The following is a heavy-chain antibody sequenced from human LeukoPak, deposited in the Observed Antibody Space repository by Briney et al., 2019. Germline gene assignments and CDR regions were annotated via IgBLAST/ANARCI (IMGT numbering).Heavy chain of an antibody. CDR3: ASPDCSGGSCYSLSRHAFDI. V-gene: IGHV1-46*01. J-gene: IGHJ3*02. Sequence: SVKVSCKASGYTFTSYYMHWVRQAPGQGLEWMGIINPSGGSTSYAQKFQGRVTMTRDTSTSTVYMGLSSLRSEDTAVYYCASPDCSGGSCYSLSRHAFDIWGQGTMVTVSS. CDR2: INPSGGST. D-gene: IGHD2-15*01. CDR1: GYTFTSYY.